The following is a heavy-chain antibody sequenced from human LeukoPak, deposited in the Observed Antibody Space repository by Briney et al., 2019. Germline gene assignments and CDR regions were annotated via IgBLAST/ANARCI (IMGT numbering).Heavy chain of an antibody. Sequence: GGSLRLSCAASGFTFSSYWMSWVRQAPGKGLEWVSGISGTGGGTYYADSVKGRFTISRDNSKNTLYLQMNSLRAEDTAVYYCAKDSSSGWNSWGSLDYWGQGTLVTVSS. J-gene: IGHJ4*02. V-gene: IGHV3-23*01. CDR1: GFTFSSYW. D-gene: IGHD6-19*01. CDR3: AKDSSSGWNSWGSLDY. CDR2: ISGTGGGT.